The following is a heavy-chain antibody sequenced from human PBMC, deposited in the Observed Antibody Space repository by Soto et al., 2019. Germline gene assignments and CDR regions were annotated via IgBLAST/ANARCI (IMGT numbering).Heavy chain of an antibody. CDR1: GYSISRGYF. CDR3: ARGGYSGYDRYYFDF. CDR2: IYHSGST. J-gene: IGHJ4*02. Sequence: TLSLTCTVSGYSISRGYFWGWIRQSPGKGLEWIASIYHSGSTYFNPSVRSRVTISVDTSKNQFSLRLNSLTAADTAMYYCARGGYSGYDRYYFDFWGPGTLVTV. V-gene: IGHV4-38-2*02. D-gene: IGHD5-12*01.